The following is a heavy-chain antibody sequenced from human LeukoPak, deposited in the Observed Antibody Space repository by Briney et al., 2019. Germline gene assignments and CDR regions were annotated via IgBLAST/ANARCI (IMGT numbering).Heavy chain of an antibody. CDR2: MNSDGSST. D-gene: IGHD3-16*01. CDR3: ASGGLRSFSVDY. J-gene: IGHJ4*02. V-gene: IGHV3-74*01. Sequence: AGGSLRLSCVVSGFTFSSYWMHWVRQAPGKGLVWVSNMNSDGSSTNYADSVKGRFTISRDNAKNTLYLQMNSLRAEDAVVYYCASGGLRSFSVDYWGQGTLVAVSS. CDR1: GFTFSSYW.